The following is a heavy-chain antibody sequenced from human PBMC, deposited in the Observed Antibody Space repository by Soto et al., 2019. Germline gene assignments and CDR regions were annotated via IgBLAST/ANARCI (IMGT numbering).Heavy chain of an antibody. V-gene: IGHV3-74*01. J-gene: IGHJ3*02. Sequence: GGSLRLSCAASGFTFSSYWMHWVRQAPGKGLVWVSRINSDGSSTSYADSVKGRFTISRDNAKNTLYLQMNSLRAEDTAVYYCARGIGYCSSTSCYFILDDDAFDIWGQGTMVTVSS. CDR2: INSDGSST. CDR1: GFTFSSYW. D-gene: IGHD2-2*01. CDR3: ARGIGYCSSTSCYFILDDDAFDI.